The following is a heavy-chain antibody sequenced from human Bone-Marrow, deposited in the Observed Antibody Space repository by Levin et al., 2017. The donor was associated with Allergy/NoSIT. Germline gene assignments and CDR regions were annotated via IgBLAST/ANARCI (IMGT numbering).Heavy chain of an antibody. V-gene: IGHV4-34*01. CDR2: INHSGST. J-gene: IGHJ4*02. CDR1: GGSFSGYY. Sequence: SETLSLTCAVYGGSFSGYYWSWIRQPPGKGLEWIGEINHSGSTNYNPSLKSRVTISVDTSKNQFSLKLSSVTAADTAVYYCARGAVLLWFGEQYYFDYWGQGTLVTVSS. D-gene: IGHD3-10*01. CDR3: ARGAVLLWFGEQYYFDY.